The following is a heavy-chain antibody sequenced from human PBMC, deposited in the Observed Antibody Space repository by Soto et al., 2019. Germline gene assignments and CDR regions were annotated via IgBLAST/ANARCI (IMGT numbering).Heavy chain of an antibody. D-gene: IGHD2-2*01. J-gene: IGHJ4*02. Sequence: SVKVSCKASGGTFSSYTISWVRQAPGQGLEWMGRIIPILGIANYAQKFQGRVTITADKSTSTAYMELSSLRSDDTAVYYCAREAAEMYHSPAGYWGQGTLVTVSS. CDR2: IIPILGIA. CDR1: GGTFSSYT. CDR3: AREAAEMYHSPAGY. V-gene: IGHV1-69*04.